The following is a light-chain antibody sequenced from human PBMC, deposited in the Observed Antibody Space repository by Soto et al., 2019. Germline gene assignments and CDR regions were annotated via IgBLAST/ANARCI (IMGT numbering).Light chain of an antibody. J-gene: IGLJ1*01. CDR3: SSYTSSSTYV. Sequence: QSVLTQPPSVSGSPGQSVAISCTGTSSDVGGSNGVSWYQQPPGTAPKLMIYDISNRPSGVPDRFSGSKSDNTASLTISGLQAEDEGDYYCSSYTSSSTYVFGTGTKVTVL. CDR1: SSDVGGSNG. CDR2: DIS. V-gene: IGLV2-18*02.